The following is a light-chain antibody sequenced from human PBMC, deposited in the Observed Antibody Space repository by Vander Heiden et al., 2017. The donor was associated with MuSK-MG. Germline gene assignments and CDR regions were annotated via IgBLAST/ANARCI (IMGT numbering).Light chain of an antibody. Sequence: EIVMTQSPATLSVSPGERATLSCRASQSVSNNLAWYQQKPGQAPRLLIYGAYTRATCTPARFSGSGSGTDLTLTISSLQSEDFAVYYCQQCNNWQLFGHGTKVEIK. CDR3: QQCNNWQL. V-gene: IGKV3-15*01. CDR2: GAY. J-gene: IGKJ1*01. CDR1: QSVSNN.